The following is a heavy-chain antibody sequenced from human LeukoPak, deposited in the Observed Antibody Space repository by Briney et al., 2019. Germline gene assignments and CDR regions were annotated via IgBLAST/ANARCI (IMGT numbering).Heavy chain of an antibody. CDR2: ISGSGGST. J-gene: IGHJ4*02. V-gene: IGHV3-23*01. D-gene: IGHD3-3*01. CDR1: GFTFSSYA. CDR3: AKEEYDFWSGTNYFDY. Sequence: GGSLRLSCAASGFTFSSYAMSWVRQAPGKGLEWVSAISGSGGSTYYADSVKGRFTISRDNSKNTLYLQMNGLRAEDTAVYYCAKEEYDFWSGTNYFDYWGQGTLVTVSS.